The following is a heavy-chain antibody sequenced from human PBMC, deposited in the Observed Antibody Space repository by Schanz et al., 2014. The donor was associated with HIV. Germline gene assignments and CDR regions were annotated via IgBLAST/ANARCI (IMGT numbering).Heavy chain of an antibody. Sequence: EVQLLESGGGLAQPGGSLRLSCAASGFSSSNSVIHWVRQAPGKGLEWVSVISDSGGSTYYADSVKGRFTISRANSRKTLYLQMNRLSAEDTALYYCATTLYPYTSSSDYYYGMDVWGQGTTVTVSS. CDR3: ATTLYPYTSSSDYYYGMDV. CDR2: ISDSGGST. V-gene: IGHV3-23*01. J-gene: IGHJ6*02. CDR1: GFSSSNSV. D-gene: IGHD6-6*01.